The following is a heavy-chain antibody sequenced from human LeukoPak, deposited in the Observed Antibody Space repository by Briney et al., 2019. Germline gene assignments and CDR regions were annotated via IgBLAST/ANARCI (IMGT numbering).Heavy chain of an antibody. CDR1: GFTFSSYG. V-gene: IGHV3-33*01. D-gene: IGHD6-19*01. Sequence: QPGRSLRLSCAASGFTFSSYGMHWVRQAPGKGLEWVAVIWYDGSNKYYADSVKGRFTISRDNSKNTLYLQMNSLRAEDTAVYYCARDGTAVAAGRWGQGTLVTVSS. CDR2: IWYDGSNK. J-gene: IGHJ4*02. CDR3: ARDGTAVAAGR.